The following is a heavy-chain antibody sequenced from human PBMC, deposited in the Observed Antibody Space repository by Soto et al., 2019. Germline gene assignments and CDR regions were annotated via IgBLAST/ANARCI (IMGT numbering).Heavy chain of an antibody. CDR2: IKSKTDGGTT. V-gene: IGHV3-15*01. CDR1: GFTFSNAL. Sequence: LRLSCAASGFTFSNALMRWVRQAPGKGLEWVGRIKSKTDGGTTDYAAPVKGRFTISRDDSKNTLYLQMSSLKTEDTAVYYCSTPYYYYGMDVWGQGTPVTVSS. J-gene: IGHJ6*02. CDR3: STPYYYYGMDV.